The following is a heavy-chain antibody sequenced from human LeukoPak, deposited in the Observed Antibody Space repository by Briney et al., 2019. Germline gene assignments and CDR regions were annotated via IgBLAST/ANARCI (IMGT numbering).Heavy chain of an antibody. CDR1: GFTFSNYA. D-gene: IGHD6-19*01. CDR2: ISSNGGST. CDR3: VKNGVYTSGWYGGYFDY. V-gene: IGHV3-64D*08. J-gene: IGHJ4*02. Sequence: GGSLILSCSASGFTFSNYATYWVRQAPGKGLEYISAISSNGGSTYYADSVKGRFTISRDNSKNTLYLQMSGLRSEDTAVYYCVKNGVYTSGWYGGYFDYWGQGTLVTVSS.